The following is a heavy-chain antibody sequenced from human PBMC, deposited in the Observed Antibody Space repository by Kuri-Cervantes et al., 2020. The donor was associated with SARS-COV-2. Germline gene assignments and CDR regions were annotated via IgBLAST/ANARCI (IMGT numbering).Heavy chain of an antibody. J-gene: IGHJ4*02. CDR2: ISGSGGST. CDR3: ARDINFDY. V-gene: IGHV3-23*01. Sequence: GGSLRLSCAASGLTFSSCDIHWVRQAPGKGLEWVSAISGSGGSTYYADSVKGRFTISRDNSKNTLYLQMNSLRAEDTAVYYCARDINFDYWGQGTLVTVSS. CDR1: GLTFSSCD.